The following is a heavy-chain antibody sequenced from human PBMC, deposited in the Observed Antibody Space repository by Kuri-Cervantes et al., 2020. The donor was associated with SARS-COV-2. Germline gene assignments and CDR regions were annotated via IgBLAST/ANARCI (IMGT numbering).Heavy chain of an antibody. CDR1: GGTFSSYA. V-gene: IGHV1-2*04. J-gene: IGHJ6*02. Sequence: ASVKVSCKASGGTFSSYAISWVRQSPRQGLEWMGRINPGSGDTKFAQKFQGWVTMTSDTSTNTAYMEVNNMRSDDTAVYFCAREPAGYSSRYCIDVWGQGTSVTGSS. D-gene: IGHD6-19*01. CDR2: INPGSGDT. CDR3: AREPAGYSSRYCIDV.